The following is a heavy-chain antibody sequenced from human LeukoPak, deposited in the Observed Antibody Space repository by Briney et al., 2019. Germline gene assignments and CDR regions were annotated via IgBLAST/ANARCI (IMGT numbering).Heavy chain of an antibody. D-gene: IGHD1-26*01. J-gene: IGHJ4*02. Sequence: GESLKISCKGSGYSFTSYWIGWVRQMPGKGLEWMGIIYPGDSDTRYSPSFQGQVTISADKSISTAYLQWSSLKASDTAMYYCARQVAVGATRSTLDYWGQGTLVTVSS. CDR3: ARQVAVGATRSTLDY. V-gene: IGHV5-51*01. CDR2: IYPGDSDT. CDR1: GYSFTSYW.